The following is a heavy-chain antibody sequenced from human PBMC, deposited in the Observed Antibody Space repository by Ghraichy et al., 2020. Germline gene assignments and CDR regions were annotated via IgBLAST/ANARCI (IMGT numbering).Heavy chain of an antibody. Sequence: ASVKVSCKASGYTFTSYGISWVRQAPGQGLEWMGWISAYNGNTNYAQKLQGRVTMTTDTSTSTAYMELRSLRSDDTAVYYCARESQGHDGYNYFDYWGQGTLVTVSS. CDR2: ISAYNGNT. CDR1: GYTFTSYG. D-gene: IGHD5-24*01. CDR3: ARESQGHDGYNYFDY. V-gene: IGHV1-18*01. J-gene: IGHJ4*02.